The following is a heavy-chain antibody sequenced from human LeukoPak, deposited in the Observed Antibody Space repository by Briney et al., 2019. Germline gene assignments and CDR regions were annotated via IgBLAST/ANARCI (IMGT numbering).Heavy chain of an antibody. V-gene: IGHV3-23*01. CDR1: GFTFSSYV. CDR2: ISGSGGST. D-gene: IGHD6-13*01. J-gene: IGHJ4*02. CDR3: ARGPSSNWSGLDF. Sequence: PGGSLRLSCGASGFTFSSYVMSWVRQAPGKGLEWVSAISGSGGSTYYADSVKGRFTISRDNAKNTLYLQVNNLRAEDTAVYYCARGPSSNWSGLDFWGQGTLLTVPS.